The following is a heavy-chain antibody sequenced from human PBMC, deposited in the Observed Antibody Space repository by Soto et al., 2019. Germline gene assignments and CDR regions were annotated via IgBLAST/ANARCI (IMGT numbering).Heavy chain of an antibody. J-gene: IGHJ4*02. D-gene: IGHD5-18*01. CDR1: GGTFGSQG. Sequence: SVKVSFKASGGTFGSQGIAWVRQAPGQGLEWMGGFIAMLGTPTYAKKVQGRATITADESLTSSYLELRSLRSEDTAVYFCARGAMANFDYWGQGTVVTVSS. CDR2: FIAMLGTP. V-gene: IGHV1-69*13. CDR3: ARGAMANFDY.